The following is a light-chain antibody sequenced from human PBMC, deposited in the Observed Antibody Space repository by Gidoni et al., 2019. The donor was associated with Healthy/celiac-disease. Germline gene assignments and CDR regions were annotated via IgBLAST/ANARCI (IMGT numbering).Light chain of an antibody. V-gene: IGKV4-1*01. J-gene: IGKJ1*01. Sequence: DIVMTQYPDSLAVSLGERATIKCKYSQSVLYSSNNKNYLTWYQQKPGQHPKLLIYWASTRESGVPDRFSGSGYGKDFTLTISSLQAEDVAVYYCQQYYSTPWTFGQGTKVEIK. CDR3: QQYYSTPWT. CDR1: QSVLYSSNNKNY. CDR2: WAS.